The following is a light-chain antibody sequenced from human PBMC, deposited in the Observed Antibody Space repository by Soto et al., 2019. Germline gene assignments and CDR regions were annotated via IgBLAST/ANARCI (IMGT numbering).Light chain of an antibody. V-gene: IGKV3-15*01. J-gene: IGKJ4*01. CDR2: GAS. CDR3: QQYNNWFT. Sequence: EIVMTQSPATLSVSPGERATLSCRASQSVSSNFAWYQQKPGQAPRLLIYGASTRATGIPARFSGSGSGTEFTLTISSLQSEDFAVYYCQQYNNWFTFGGGTKVEIK. CDR1: QSVSSN.